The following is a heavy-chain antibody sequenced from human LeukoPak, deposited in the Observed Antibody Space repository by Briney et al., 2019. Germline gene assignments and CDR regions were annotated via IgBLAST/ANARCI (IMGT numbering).Heavy chain of an antibody. Sequence: ASVKVSCKASGYTFTGYYMHWVRQAPGQGLEWMGWMNPNSGNTGYAQKFQGSVTMTRNTSISTAYMELSSLRSEDTAVYYCARGSYTVAGTGDDYWGQGTLVTVSS. V-gene: IGHV1-8*02. CDR1: GYTFTGYY. D-gene: IGHD6-19*01. CDR3: ARGSYTVAGTGDDY. J-gene: IGHJ4*02. CDR2: MNPNSGNT.